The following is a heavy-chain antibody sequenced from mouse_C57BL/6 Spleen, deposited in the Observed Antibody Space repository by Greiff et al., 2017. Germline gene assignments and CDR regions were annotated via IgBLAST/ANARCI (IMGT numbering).Heavy chain of an antibody. CDR1: GFTFSDYG. V-gene: IGHV5-17*01. CDR2: ISSGSSTI. J-gene: IGHJ4*01. D-gene: IGHD1-1*01. CDR3: ARGITTVVGGYAMDY. Sequence: EVKLMESGGGLVKPGGSLKLSCAASGFTFSDYGMHWVRQAPEKGLEWVAYISSGSSTIYYAATVKGRFTISRDNAKNTLFLQMTRLRSEDTAMYYCARGITTVVGGYAMDYWGQGTSVTVSS.